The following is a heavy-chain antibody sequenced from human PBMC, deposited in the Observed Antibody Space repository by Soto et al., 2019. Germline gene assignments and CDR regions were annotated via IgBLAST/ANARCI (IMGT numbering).Heavy chain of an antibody. CDR2: HHSDST. V-gene: IGHV4-4*08. CDR3: ATYTVGEGGRGY. J-gene: IGHJ4*02. CDR1: GGSMRGQH. Sequence: QVQLQESGPGLVKPSETLSLTCTVSGGSMRGQHWSWIRQPPGKGLEWIGHHSDSTNYNPSLKSRNTITNAPAQKQFSLKPSSVAGADTAVYYCATYTVGEGGRGYWGQGTLVTVSS. D-gene: IGHD3-16*01.